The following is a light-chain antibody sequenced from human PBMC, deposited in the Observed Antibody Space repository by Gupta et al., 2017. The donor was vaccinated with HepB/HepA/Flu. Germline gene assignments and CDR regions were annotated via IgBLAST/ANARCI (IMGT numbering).Light chain of an antibody. Sequence: EIVMTQSPVILSLSPGERATVSCRASQSVTKDLDWYHQKDGQAPSLLIYGAAVRAAGITARFSGRGDGIEVTLTISSRQSEDFAVYYCQQYNKWPPLTFGGGTKVEIK. CDR1: QSVTKD. CDR3: QQYNKWPPLT. V-gene: IGKV3-15*01. CDR2: GAA. J-gene: IGKJ4*01.